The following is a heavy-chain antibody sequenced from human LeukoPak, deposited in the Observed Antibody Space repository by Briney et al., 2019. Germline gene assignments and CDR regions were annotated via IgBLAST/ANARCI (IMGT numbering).Heavy chain of an antibody. V-gene: IGHV3-49*04. Sequence: GSLRLSCTASGFTFGDYAMSWVRQAPGKGLEWVGFIRSKAYGGTTEYAASVKGRFTISRDDSKNTVYLQLNSLKTEDTAVYYCAAEPPWDVWGQGTTVTVSS. J-gene: IGHJ6*02. CDR3: AAEPPWDV. CDR1: GFTFGDYA. CDR2: IRSKAYGGTT.